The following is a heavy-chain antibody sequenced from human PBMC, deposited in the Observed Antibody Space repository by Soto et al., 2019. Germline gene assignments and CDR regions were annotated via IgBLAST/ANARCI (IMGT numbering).Heavy chain of an antibody. CDR2: ISGSGGST. J-gene: IGHJ6*02. Sequence: HPGGSLRLSCAASGFTFSSYAMSWVRQAPGKGLEWVSAISGSGGSTYYADSVKGRFTISRDNSKNTLYLQMNSLRAEDTAVYYCAKWMVRGVNSFDYYYYGMDVWGQGTTVTVSS. CDR3: AKWMVRGVNSFDYYYYGMDV. CDR1: GFTFSSYA. D-gene: IGHD3-10*01. V-gene: IGHV3-23*01.